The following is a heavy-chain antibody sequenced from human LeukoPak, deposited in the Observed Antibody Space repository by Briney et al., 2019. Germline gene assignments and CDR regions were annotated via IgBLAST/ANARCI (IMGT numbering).Heavy chain of an antibody. V-gene: IGHV1-46*01. Sequence: ASVKVSCKASGYTFTGYFMHWVRQAPGQGLEWVGIINPSGGNTSYAQRFQGRVTMTRDMSTSTVYLELSSLRSDDTALYYCARPPRDSSGSLLKWGQGTLVIVSS. CDR1: GYTFTGYF. J-gene: IGHJ4*02. CDR2: INPSGGNT. D-gene: IGHD3-22*01. CDR3: ARPPRDSSGSLLK.